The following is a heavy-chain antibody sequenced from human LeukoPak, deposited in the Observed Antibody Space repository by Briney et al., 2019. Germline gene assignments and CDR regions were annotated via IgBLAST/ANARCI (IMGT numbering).Heavy chain of an antibody. CDR1: GYTFTSYG. V-gene: IGHV1-18*01. D-gene: IGHD3-9*01. CDR2: ISAYNDNT. Sequence: ASVKVSCKASGYTFTSYGISWVRQAPGQGLEWMGWISAYNDNTNYAQKLQGRVTMTTDTSPSTAYMELRSLRSDDTAVYYCARVHYDILPGYSYFDYWGQGTLVTVSS. CDR3: ARVHYDILPGYSYFDY. J-gene: IGHJ4*02.